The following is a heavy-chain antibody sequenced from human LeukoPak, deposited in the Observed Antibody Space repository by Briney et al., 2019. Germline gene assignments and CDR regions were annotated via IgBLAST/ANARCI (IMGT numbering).Heavy chain of an antibody. Sequence: PSETLSLTCTVSGGSISSGGYYWSWIRQHPGKGLEWIGYIYYSGSTYYNPSLKSRVTISVDTSKNQFSLKLSSVTAADTAVYYCARDKGVTVSAFDIWGQGTMVTVSS. CDR1: GGSISSGGYY. D-gene: IGHD2-21*02. CDR2: IYYSGST. J-gene: IGHJ3*02. V-gene: IGHV4-31*03. CDR3: ARDKGVTVSAFDI.